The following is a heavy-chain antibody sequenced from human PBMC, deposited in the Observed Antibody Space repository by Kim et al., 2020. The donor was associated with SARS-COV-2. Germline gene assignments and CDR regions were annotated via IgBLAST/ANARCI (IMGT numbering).Heavy chain of an antibody. CDR2: IGITGGNT. CDR3: TKRTSGAWPFDY. V-gene: IGHV3-23*01. D-gene: IGHD2-2*01. J-gene: IGHJ4*02. CDR1: GFTFTSYA. Sequence: GGSLRLSCEASGFTFTSYAMTWVRQAPGKGLEWVASIGITGGNTYYADSVKGRFTISRDNSRDTLFLHMNSLRAEDTAVYYCTKRTSGAWPFDYWGQGTLLTVSS.